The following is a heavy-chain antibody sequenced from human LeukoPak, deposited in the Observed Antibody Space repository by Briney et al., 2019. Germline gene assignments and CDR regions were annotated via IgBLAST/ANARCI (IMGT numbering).Heavy chain of an antibody. J-gene: IGHJ4*02. Sequence: GGSLRLSCAASGFTFSSFWMSWVRQAPGKGLEWVANIEQDGSEEYYVDSVKGRFTISRDNAKNSLYLQMNSLRAEDTAVYYCARWEGNGYNFDYRGQGTLVTVSS. CDR3: ARWEGNGYNFDY. D-gene: IGHD3-22*01. V-gene: IGHV3-7*01. CDR2: IEQDGSEE. CDR1: GFTFSSFW.